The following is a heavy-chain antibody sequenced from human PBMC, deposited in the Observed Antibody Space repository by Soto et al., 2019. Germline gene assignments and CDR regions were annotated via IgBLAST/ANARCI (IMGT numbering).Heavy chain of an antibody. CDR3: ARDGKFRFLEWFERQDDYGMDV. Sequence: GGSLRLSCTAAGFTFSTFAMSWVRQAPGKGLEWVSSISGSSSDTYYADSVKGRLTISRDNFKNTVFLQMNSLRAEDTAVYFCARDGKFRFLEWFERQDDYGMDVWGQGTTVTVSS. D-gene: IGHD3-3*01. J-gene: IGHJ6*02. CDR2: ISGSSSDT. CDR1: GFTFSTFA. V-gene: IGHV3-23*01.